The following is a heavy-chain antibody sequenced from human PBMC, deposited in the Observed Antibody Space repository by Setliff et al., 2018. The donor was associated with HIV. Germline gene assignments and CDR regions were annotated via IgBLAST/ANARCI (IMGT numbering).Heavy chain of an antibody. V-gene: IGHV3-23*01. CDR3: AKTAGYYFYYYMDV. CDR1: GFTFSSYA. Sequence: GSLRLSCAASGFTFSSYAMSWVRQAPGKGLEWVSAISGSGGSTYYADSVKGRFTISRDNSKNTLYLQMNSLRTDDTAVYYCAKTAGYYFYYYMDVWGKGTTVTVSS. D-gene: IGHD2-21*02. J-gene: IGHJ6*03. CDR2: ISGSGGST.